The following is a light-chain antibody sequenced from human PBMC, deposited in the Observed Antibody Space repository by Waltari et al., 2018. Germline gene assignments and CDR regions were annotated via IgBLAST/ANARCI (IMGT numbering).Light chain of an antibody. Sequence: DIVMTQYPATLSLSQGESATRSCRASQSLTRSTFAWFHQKPGQPPRLLIYGTSTRAAGIPDRFSGSGSGTDFSLTISGLQPEDFATYYCQQYDYWPWTFGQGTRVE. CDR3: QQYDYWPWT. CDR1: QSLTRST. J-gene: IGKJ1*01. V-gene: IGKV3D-15*01. CDR2: GTS.